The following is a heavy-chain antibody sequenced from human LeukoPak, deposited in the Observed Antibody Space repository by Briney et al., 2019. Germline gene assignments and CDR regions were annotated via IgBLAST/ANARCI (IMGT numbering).Heavy chain of an antibody. J-gene: IGHJ6*02. D-gene: IGHD3-16*01. Sequence: SETLSLTCSVSGGSISGYYWTWVRQPPGKGLEWIGQIHFSGRADYNPSLKSRITMSVDTSRNQISLKLSSVTAADTAIYYCVRFGVNYDMDVWGQGTTVTVFS. V-gene: IGHV4-59*01. CDR3: VRFGVNYDMDV. CDR1: GGSISGYY. CDR2: IHFSGRA.